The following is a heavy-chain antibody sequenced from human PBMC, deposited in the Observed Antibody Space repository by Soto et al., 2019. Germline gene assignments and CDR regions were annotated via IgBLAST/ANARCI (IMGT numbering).Heavy chain of an antibody. Sequence: EVQLVESGGGLVQPGGSLRLSCAASGFAFGDYWMTWVRQAPGKGLEWVANIKKDGSKKSYLDSVRGRFTISRDNTENSLFLQMNSLRAEDTALYYCARDVSPGSSGYYFDAFDIWGLGTTVTVSS. CDR2: IKKDGSKK. V-gene: IGHV3-7*05. D-gene: IGHD6-25*01. CDR1: GFAFGDYW. J-gene: IGHJ3*02. CDR3: ARDVSPGSSGYYFDAFDI.